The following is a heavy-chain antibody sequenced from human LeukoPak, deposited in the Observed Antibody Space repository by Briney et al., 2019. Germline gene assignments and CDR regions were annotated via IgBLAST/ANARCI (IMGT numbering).Heavy chain of an antibody. Sequence: GESLKISCKGSGYSFTSYWIGWVRQMPGKGLEWMGIIYPGDSDTRYSPSFQGQVTISADKSISTAYLQWSSLKASDTAMYYCASLLGGTVGAHYFDYWGQGTLVTVSS. V-gene: IGHV5-51*01. CDR3: ASLLGGTVGAHYFDY. D-gene: IGHD2-8*02. J-gene: IGHJ4*02. CDR2: IYPGDSDT. CDR1: GYSFTSYW.